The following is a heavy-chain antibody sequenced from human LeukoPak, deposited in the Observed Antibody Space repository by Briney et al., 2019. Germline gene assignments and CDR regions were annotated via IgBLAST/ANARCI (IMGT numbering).Heavy chain of an antibody. D-gene: IGHD4-17*01. CDR1: GYTFTNYH. CDR3: ARTTSLTASGYDY. J-gene: IGHJ4*02. Sequence: ASVKVSCKASGYTFTNYHINWVRQAPGQGLEWMGWINPNTGDRGYAQKFQGRVSISSDTSISTAYMELGGPRSDDTAVYFCARTTSLTASGYDYWGQGTLVTVSS. CDR2: INPNTGDR. V-gene: IGHV1-8*03.